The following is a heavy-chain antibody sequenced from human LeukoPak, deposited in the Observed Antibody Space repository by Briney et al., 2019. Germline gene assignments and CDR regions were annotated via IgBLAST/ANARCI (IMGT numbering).Heavy chain of an antibody. CDR2: ISAYNGNT. CDR3: ARDHYYDFWSGYFPGY. Sequence: ASVKVSCKASGYTFTSYGISWVRRAPGQGLEWMGWISAYNGNTNYAQKLQGRVTMATDTSTSAAYMELRSLRSDDTAVYYCARDHYYDFWSGYFPGYWGQGTLVTVSS. D-gene: IGHD3-3*01. J-gene: IGHJ4*02. V-gene: IGHV1-18*01. CDR1: GYTFTSYG.